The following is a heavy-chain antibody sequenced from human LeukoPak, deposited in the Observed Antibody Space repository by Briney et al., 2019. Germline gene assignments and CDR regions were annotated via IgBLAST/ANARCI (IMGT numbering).Heavy chain of an antibody. V-gene: IGHV4-59*08. CDR3: ARQEGGIVGPY. CDR2: IYYSGST. CDR1: GGSISSYY. D-gene: IGHD1-26*01. Sequence: SETLSLTCTVSGGSISSYYWSWIRQPPGKGLEWIGYIYYSGSTNYNPSLKSRVTMSVDTSKNQFSLKLNSVTAADTAVYYCARQEGGIVGPYWGQGTLVTVSS. J-gene: IGHJ4*02.